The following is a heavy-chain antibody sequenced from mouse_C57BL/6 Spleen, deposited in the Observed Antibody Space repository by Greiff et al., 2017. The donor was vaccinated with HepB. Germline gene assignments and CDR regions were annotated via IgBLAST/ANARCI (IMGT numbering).Heavy chain of an antibody. Sequence: QVQLKESGPELVKPGASVKISCKASGYAFSSSWMNWVKQRPGKGLEWIGRIYPGDGDTNYNGKFKGKATLTADKSSSTAYMQLSSLTSEDSAVYFCARSANWEAMDYWGQGTSVTVSS. CDR3: ARSANWEAMDY. D-gene: IGHD4-1*01. CDR2: IYPGDGDT. V-gene: IGHV1-82*01. CDR1: GYAFSSSW. J-gene: IGHJ4*01.